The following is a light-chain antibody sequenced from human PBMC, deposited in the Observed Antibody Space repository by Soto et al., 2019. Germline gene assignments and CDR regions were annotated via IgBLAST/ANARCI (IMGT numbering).Light chain of an antibody. J-gene: IGLJ2*01. CDR2: DVS. Sequence: QSVLTQPASVSGSPGQSITISCTGTGSDVGGYNYVSWYQQHPGKAPKLMIYDVSNRPSGVSNRFSGSKSGNTASLTISGLQAEDEADYYCSSYTSSSTPYVVFGGGTQLTVL. CDR3: SSYTSSSTPYVV. CDR1: GSDVGGYNY. V-gene: IGLV2-14*01.